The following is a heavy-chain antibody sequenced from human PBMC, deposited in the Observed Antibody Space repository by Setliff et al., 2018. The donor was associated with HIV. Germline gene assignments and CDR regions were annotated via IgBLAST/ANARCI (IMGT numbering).Heavy chain of an antibody. V-gene: IGHV3-43D*04. CDR2: INWDGTST. J-gene: IGHJ4*02. D-gene: IGHD1-26*01. CDR3: TKSTGSGVGSYYADS. CDR1: GFTFDDYA. Sequence: GGSLRLSCAGCGFTFDDYAMLWVRQAPGRSLEWISLINWDGTSTYYAGSVDGRFTISRDNSKNSLFLQMHSLRSEDTAFYYCTKSTGSGVGSYYADSWGQGTLVTVSS.